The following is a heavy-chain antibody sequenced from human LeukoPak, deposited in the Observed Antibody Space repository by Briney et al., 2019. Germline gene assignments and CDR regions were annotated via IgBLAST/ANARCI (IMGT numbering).Heavy chain of an antibody. CDR3: ARPRGYGDYPT. D-gene: IGHD4-17*01. CDR1: GGSISSGDYY. J-gene: IGHJ5*02. Sequence: SETLSLTCTVSGGSISSGDYYWSWIRQPPGKGLEWIGYIYYSGSTYYNPSLKSRVTISVDTSKNQFPLKLSSVTAADTAVYYCARPRGYGDYPTWGQGTLVTVSS. CDR2: IYYSGST. V-gene: IGHV4-30-4*01.